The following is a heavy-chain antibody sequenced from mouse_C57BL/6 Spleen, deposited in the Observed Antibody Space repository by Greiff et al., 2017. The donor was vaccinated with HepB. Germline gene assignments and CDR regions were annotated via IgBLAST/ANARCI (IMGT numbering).Heavy chain of an antibody. D-gene: IGHD4-1*01. CDR1: GFTSSDYG. CDR2: ISSGSSTI. V-gene: IGHV5-17*01. CDR3: ASSLTGYFDY. J-gene: IGHJ2*01. Sequence: EVHLVESGGGLVKPGGSLKLSCAASGFTSSDYGMHWVRQAPEKGLEWVAYISSGSSTIYYADTVKGRFTISRDNANNTLFLQMTSLRSEDTAMYYCASSLTGYFDYWGQGTTLTVSS.